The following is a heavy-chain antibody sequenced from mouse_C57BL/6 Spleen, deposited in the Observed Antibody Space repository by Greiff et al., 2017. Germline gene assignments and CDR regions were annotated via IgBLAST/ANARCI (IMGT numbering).Heavy chain of an antibody. J-gene: IGHJ1*03. CDR2: IDPENGDT. D-gene: IGHD1-1*01. CDR1: GFNIKDDY. Sequence: EVQLQQSGAELVRPGASVKLSCTASGFNIKDDYMHRVKQRPEQGLEWIGWIDPENGDTEYASKFQGKATITADTSSNTAYLQLSSLTSEDTAVYYCTTSHYYGSSYGYWYFDVWGTGTTVTVSS. V-gene: IGHV14-4*01. CDR3: TTSHYYGSSYGYWYFDV.